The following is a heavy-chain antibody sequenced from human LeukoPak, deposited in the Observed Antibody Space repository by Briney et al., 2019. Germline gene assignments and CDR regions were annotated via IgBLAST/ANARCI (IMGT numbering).Heavy chain of an antibody. CDR1: GGTFSSYA. Sequence: SVKVSCKASGGTFSSYAISWVRQAPGQGLEWMGGIIPIFGTANYAQKFQGRVTITTDESTSTAYMELSSLRSEDTAVYYCARGEGMVRGVPYYYYYMDVWGKGTTVTVSS. J-gene: IGHJ6*03. D-gene: IGHD3-10*01. V-gene: IGHV1-69*05. CDR2: IIPIFGTA. CDR3: ARGEGMVRGVPYYYYYMDV.